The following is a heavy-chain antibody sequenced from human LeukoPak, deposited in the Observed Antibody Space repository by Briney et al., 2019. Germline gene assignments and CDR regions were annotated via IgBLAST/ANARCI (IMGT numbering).Heavy chain of an antibody. V-gene: IGHV3-23*01. CDR3: AKAPPGIAVAGPHYYMDV. J-gene: IGHJ6*03. CDR1: GFTFSSYG. CDR2: ISGSGGST. Sequence: GGSLRLSCAASGFTFSSYGMSWVRQAPGKGLEWVSAISGSGGSTYYADSVKGRFTISRDNSKNTLYLQMNSLRAEDTAVYYCAKAPPGIAVAGPHYYMDVWGKGTTVTISS. D-gene: IGHD6-19*01.